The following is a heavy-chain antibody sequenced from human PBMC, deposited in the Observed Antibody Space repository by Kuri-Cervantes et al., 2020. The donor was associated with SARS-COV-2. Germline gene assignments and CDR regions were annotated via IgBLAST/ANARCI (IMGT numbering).Heavy chain of an antibody. Sequence: LRLSCTVSGGSISSGDYYWSWIRQPPGKGLEWIGYIYYSGSTYYNPSLKSRVTISVDTSKNQFSLKLSSVTAADTAVYYCARPFNWGSTHAFDIWGQGTMVTV. CDR2: IYYSGST. J-gene: IGHJ3*02. CDR1: GGSISSGDYY. CDR3: ARPFNWGSTHAFDI. D-gene: IGHD7-27*01. V-gene: IGHV4-30-4*08.